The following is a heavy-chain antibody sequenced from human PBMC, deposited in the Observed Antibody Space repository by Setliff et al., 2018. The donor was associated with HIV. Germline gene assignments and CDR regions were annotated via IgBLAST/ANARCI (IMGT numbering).Heavy chain of an antibody. D-gene: IGHD3-10*01. CDR3: ASLDGSESPYIYYYYMDV. CDR1: GGSISTSRYY. Sequence: PSETLSLTCTVSGGSISTSRYYWGWIRQPPGKGLGWIGSINYRGNTYYNPSLKSRAAISVDTSKNQISLKLSSVTAADTAVYYCASLDGSESPYIYYYYMDVWGKGTAVTVSS. V-gene: IGHV4-39*01. CDR2: INYRGNT. J-gene: IGHJ6*03.